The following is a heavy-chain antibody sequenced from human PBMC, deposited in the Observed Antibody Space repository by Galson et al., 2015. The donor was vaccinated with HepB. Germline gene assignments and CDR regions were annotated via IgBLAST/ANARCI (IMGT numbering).Heavy chain of an antibody. CDR3: AKGDGDYPESFDF. Sequence: SVKVSCKASGYSFTSYDIHWVRQVTGQGLEWMGWRSPKSGDTGYAQKFQGRVTMSRDTSMRTAFMEMRSLTTEDTAVYYCAKGDGDYPESFDFWGQGTMVIVSS. CDR1: GYSFTSYD. V-gene: IGHV1-8*01. CDR2: RSPKSGDT. D-gene: IGHD4-17*01. J-gene: IGHJ3*01.